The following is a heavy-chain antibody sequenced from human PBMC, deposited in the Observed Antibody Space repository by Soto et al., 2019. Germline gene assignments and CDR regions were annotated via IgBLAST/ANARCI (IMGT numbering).Heavy chain of an antibody. CDR1: GGSISSSSYY. J-gene: IGHJ4*02. CDR2: IYYSGST. Sequence: SETLSLTCTVSGGSISSSSYYWGWIRQPPGKGLEWIGSIYYSGSTYYNPSLKSRVTISVDTSKNQFSLKLSSVTAADTAVYYCARHRSLSSSWTLSPFDYWGQGTLVTVSS. V-gene: IGHV4-39*01. D-gene: IGHD6-13*01. CDR3: ARHRSLSSSWTLSPFDY.